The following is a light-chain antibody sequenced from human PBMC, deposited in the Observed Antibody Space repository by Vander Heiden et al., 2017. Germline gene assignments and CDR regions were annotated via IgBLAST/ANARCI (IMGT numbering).Light chain of an antibody. J-gene: IGLJ1*01. Sequence: QSVLTQQPSVSGATGQRVTISGTGSSSNIGAGYYVHWYQQLPGTAPKLLIYGNNNRPSGVPDRFSGSKSGTSASLAITGLQAEDEADYYCQSYDSSLSGSGVFGTGTKVTVL. CDR1: SSNIGAGYY. CDR2: GNN. V-gene: IGLV1-40*01. CDR3: QSYDSSLSGSGV.